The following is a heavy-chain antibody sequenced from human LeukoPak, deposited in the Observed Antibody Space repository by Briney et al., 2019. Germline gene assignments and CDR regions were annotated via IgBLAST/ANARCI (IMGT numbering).Heavy chain of an antibody. J-gene: IGHJ4*02. Sequence: PSETLSLTCNVSGGSMSNIYYWGWIRQPPGKGLEWIGNIFYSGITYYNPSLKSRVTISIDTSKKQFSLKLSSVTAADAAVYYCARDRGGSYYFDYWGQGTLVTVSA. D-gene: IGHD1-26*01. V-gene: IGHV4-39*07. CDR3: ARDRGGSYYFDY. CDR2: IFYSGIT. CDR1: GGSMSNIYY.